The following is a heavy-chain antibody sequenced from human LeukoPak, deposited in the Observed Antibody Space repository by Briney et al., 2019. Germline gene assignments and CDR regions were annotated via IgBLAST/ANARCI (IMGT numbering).Heavy chain of an antibody. J-gene: IGHJ4*02. CDR2: ISGTGGST. CDR3: ARGGDYDMRYDY. D-gene: IGHD3-22*01. Sequence: PGGSLRLSCAASGFTFSNYAMSWVRQPPGKGLEWVSAISGTGGSTYYADSMEGRFTISRDNSKNTLHLQMNSLRAEDTAVYYCARGGDYDMRYDYWGQGTLVTVSS. CDR1: GFTFSNYA. V-gene: IGHV3-23*01.